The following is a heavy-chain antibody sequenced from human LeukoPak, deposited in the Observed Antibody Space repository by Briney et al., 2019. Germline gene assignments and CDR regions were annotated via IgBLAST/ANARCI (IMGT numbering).Heavy chain of an antibody. Sequence: GGSLRLSCAASGFTISSSAMTWVRQAPGKGLEWVSAINSSGDNTVYADYVKGRLTISRDNSKNTLYLQMNSLRAEDTAIYYCTKGGSYAPLDYWGQGTLVTVSS. CDR1: GFTISSSA. CDR2: INSSGDNT. J-gene: IGHJ4*02. D-gene: IGHD1-26*01. CDR3: TKGGSYAPLDY. V-gene: IGHV3-23*01.